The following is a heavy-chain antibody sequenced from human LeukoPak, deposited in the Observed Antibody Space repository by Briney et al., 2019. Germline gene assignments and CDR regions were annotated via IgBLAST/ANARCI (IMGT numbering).Heavy chain of an antibody. Sequence: GGSLRLSCAASGFTFSSYGVHWVRQAPGKGLEWVAVISYDGSNKYYADSVKGRFTISRDNAKNSLYLQMNSLRAEDTAVYYCARGFPAGYSDTFDIWGQGTMVTVSS. CDR1: GFTFSSYG. D-gene: IGHD6-13*01. V-gene: IGHV3-30*03. CDR2: ISYDGSNK. J-gene: IGHJ3*02. CDR3: ARGFPAGYSDTFDI.